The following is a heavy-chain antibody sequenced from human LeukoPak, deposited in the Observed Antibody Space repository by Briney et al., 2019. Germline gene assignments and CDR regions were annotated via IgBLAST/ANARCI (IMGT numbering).Heavy chain of an antibody. J-gene: IGHJ6*03. D-gene: IGHD1-26*01. CDR3: ARGLGIVTSPTYYYYFMDV. CDR1: ARSISTIY. Sequence: PSETLSLTCTVSARSISTIYWRWIRQPAGKGLEWIGRIYTSGSTNYNPSLKSRVTMSVDTSKNQFSLKLSSVTAADTAVYYCARGLGIVTSPTYYYYFMDVWGKGTTVTVSS. V-gene: IGHV4-4*07. CDR2: IYTSGST.